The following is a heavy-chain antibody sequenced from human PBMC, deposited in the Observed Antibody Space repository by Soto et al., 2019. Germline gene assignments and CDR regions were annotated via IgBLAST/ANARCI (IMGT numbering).Heavy chain of an antibody. CDR2: IYYSGST. D-gene: IGHD2-21*02. Sequence: QVQLQESGPGLVKPSETLSLTCTVSGGSISSYYWSWIRQPPGKGLEWIGNIYYSGSTNYNPSLKSRLTISVDTSKNQFSLKLSSVTAADTAVYYCARDSRGFVTALDYWGQGTLVTVSS. V-gene: IGHV4-59*01. CDR1: GGSISSYY. J-gene: IGHJ4*02. CDR3: ARDSRGFVTALDY.